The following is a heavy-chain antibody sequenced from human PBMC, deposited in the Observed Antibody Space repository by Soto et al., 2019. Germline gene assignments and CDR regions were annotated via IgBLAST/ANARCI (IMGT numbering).Heavy chain of an antibody. CDR2: IYYSGST. V-gene: IGHV4-61*01. D-gene: IGHD6-19*01. J-gene: IGHJ4*02. Sequence: PSETLSLTCTVSGGSVSSGSYYWSWIRQPPGKGLEWIGYIYYSGSTNYNPSLKSRVTISVDTSKNQFSLKLSSVTAADTAVYYCARPDSSGWYYNPFDYWGQGTLVTV. CDR1: GGSVSSGSYY. CDR3: ARPDSSGWYYNPFDY.